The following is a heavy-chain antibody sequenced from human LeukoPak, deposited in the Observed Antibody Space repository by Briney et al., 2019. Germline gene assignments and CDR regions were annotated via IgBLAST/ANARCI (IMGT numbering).Heavy chain of an antibody. J-gene: IGHJ4*02. CDR3: ARSPPIAVAGTSYFDY. CDR2: INHSGST. Sequence: SETLSLTCAVYGGSFSGYYWSWIRQPPGKGLGWIGEINHSGSTNYNPSLKSRVTISVDTSKNQFSLQLNSVTPEDTAVYYCARSPPIAVAGTSYFDYWGQGTLVTVSS. D-gene: IGHD6-19*01. V-gene: IGHV4-34*01. CDR1: GGSFSGYY.